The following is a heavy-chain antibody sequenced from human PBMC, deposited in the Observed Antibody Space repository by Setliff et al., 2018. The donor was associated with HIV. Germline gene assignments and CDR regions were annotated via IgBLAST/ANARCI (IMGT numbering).Heavy chain of an antibody. CDR1: GGSISSYY. CDR3: VKDGSQSGLYFHYIDV. D-gene: IGHD2-2*02. CDR2: IYTSGST. V-gene: IGHV4-4*08. J-gene: IGHJ6*03. Sequence: PSETLSLTCTVSGGSISSYYWSWIRQPPGKGLEWIGYIYTSGSTNYNPSLKGRFTISRDNARKSLYLEMNSLTTEDTALYYCVKDGSQSGLYFHYIDVWGKGTTVTVSS.